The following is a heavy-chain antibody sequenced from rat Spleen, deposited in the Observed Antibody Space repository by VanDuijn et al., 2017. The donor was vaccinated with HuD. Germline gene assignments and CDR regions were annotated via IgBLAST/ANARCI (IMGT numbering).Heavy chain of an antibody. V-gene: IGHV5-29*01. Sequence: EVQLVETGGGLVQPGRSMKLSCAASGFTFNNYGMAWVRQAPTKGLEWVAIISYDGYITYYRDSVKGRFTISRDNAKSTLYLQMDSLRSEDTATYYCARQWDYWGQGVMVTVSS. J-gene: IGHJ2*01. CDR1: GFTFNNYG. CDR2: ISYDGYIT. CDR3: ARQWDY.